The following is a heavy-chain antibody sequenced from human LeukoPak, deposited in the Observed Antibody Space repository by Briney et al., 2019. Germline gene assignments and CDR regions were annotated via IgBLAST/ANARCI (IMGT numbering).Heavy chain of an antibody. Sequence: GSLRLSCVASGFTFSNYAMHWVRQAPGKGLEWVAVISYAGTNEYYADSMKGRFTISKDNSKNTLYLQMNSLRVEDTAVYYCAKHTPAAVAGTFYFDYWGLGTLVTVSS. CDR2: ISYAGTNE. CDR1: GFTFSNYA. CDR3: AKHTPAAVAGTFYFDY. D-gene: IGHD6-19*01. J-gene: IGHJ4*02. V-gene: IGHV3-30*18.